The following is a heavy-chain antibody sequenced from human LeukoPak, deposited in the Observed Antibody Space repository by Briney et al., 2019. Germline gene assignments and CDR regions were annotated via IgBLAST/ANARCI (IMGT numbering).Heavy chain of an antibody. CDR1: GGSFSGYY. J-gene: IGHJ4*02. Sequence: SETLSLTCAVYGGSFSGYYWGWIRQPPGKGLEWIGEINHSGSTNYSPSLKSRVTISVDTSKNQFSLKLSSVTAADTAVYCCARGYYDSSGYYYGFFDYWGQGTLVTVSS. CDR3: ARGYYDSSGYYYGFFDY. CDR2: INHSGST. V-gene: IGHV4-34*01. D-gene: IGHD3-22*01.